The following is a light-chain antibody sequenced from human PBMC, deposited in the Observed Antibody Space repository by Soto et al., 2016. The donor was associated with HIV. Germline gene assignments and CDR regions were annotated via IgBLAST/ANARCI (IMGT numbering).Light chain of an antibody. CDR2: AAS. CDR1: QGIGNS. CDR3: QQYYSSPSLT. V-gene: IGKV1-NL1*01. Sequence: DIQMTQSPSSLSASVGDTVTISCRASQGIGNSLAWYQQKPGKAPKLLVYAASTLESGVPSRFSGSGSGTDYTLTISSLQPEDLATYYCQQYYSSPSLTFGGGTKVE. J-gene: IGKJ4*01.